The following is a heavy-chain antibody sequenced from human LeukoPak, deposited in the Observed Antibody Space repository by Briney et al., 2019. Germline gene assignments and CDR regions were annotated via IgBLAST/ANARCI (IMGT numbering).Heavy chain of an antibody. CDR3: ARVSGWLQFGAAFDI. Sequence: SETLSLTCTVSGGSISSSSYYWGWLRQPPGKGLEWIGSIYYSGSTYYNPSLKSRVTISVDTSKNQFSLKLSSVTAADTAVYYCARVSGWLQFGAAFDIWGQGTMVTVSS. V-gene: IGHV4-39*01. J-gene: IGHJ3*02. CDR1: GGSISSSSYY. D-gene: IGHD5-24*01. CDR2: IYYSGST.